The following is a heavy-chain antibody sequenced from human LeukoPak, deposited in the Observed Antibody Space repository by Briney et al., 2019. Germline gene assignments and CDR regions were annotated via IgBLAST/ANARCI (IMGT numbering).Heavy chain of an antibody. J-gene: IGHJ4*02. D-gene: IGHD3-22*01. CDR1: GFTFSSYA. CDR2: ISGSGGST. V-gene: IGHV3-23*01. Sequence: PGGSLRLSCAASGFTFSSYAMGWVRQAPGKGLEWVSAISGSGGSTYYADSVKGRFTLSRDNSKNTLYLQMNSLRAEDTAVYYCAKDRGSSGYYHDYWGQGTLVTVSS. CDR3: AKDRGSSGYYHDY.